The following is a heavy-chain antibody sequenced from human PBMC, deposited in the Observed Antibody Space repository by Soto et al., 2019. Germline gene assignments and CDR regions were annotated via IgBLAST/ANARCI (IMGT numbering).Heavy chain of an antibody. CDR1: GGSISSGGYY. Sequence: SETLSLTCTVSGGSISSGGYYWSWIRQHPGKGLEWIGYIYYSGSTYYNPSLKSRVTISVDKSKNQFCLKLSSVTAADTAVYYCARGRHDPFTLYYYMDVWGKGTTVTVSS. D-gene: IGHD1-1*01. CDR2: IYYSGST. CDR3: ARGRHDPFTLYYYMDV. V-gene: IGHV4-31*03. J-gene: IGHJ6*03.